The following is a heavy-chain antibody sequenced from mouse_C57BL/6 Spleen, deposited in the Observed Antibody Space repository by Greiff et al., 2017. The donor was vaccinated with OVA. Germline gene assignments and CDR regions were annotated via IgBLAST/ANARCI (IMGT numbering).Heavy chain of an antibody. CDR2: ISDGGSYT. CDR3: ARDRGGRSYPHYLDY. D-gene: IGHD1-1*01. V-gene: IGHV5-4*01. J-gene: IGHJ2*01. Sequence: EVKLMESGGGLVKPGGSLKLSCAASGFTFSSYAMSWVRQTPEKRLEWVATISDGGSYTYYPDNVKGRFTISRDNAKNNLYLQMSHLKSEDTAMYYCARDRGGRSYPHYLDYWGQGTTLTVSS. CDR1: GFTFSSYA.